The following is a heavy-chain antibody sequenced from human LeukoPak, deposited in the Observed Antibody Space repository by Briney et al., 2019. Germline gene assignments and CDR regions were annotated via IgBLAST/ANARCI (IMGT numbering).Heavy chain of an antibody. CDR2: IRGSGDRT. D-gene: IGHD6-13*01. J-gene: IGHJ6*03. CDR3: ARAIAAAGRGYYYYYYMDV. V-gene: IGHV3-23*01. Sequence: GGTLRLSCAASGFPFRTFDMSWARQVPGKGLDWVSVIRGSGDRTDYADSVKGRFTISRDNSKNTLYLQMNSLRAEDTAVYYCARAIAAAGRGYYYYYYMDVWGKGTTVTISS. CDR1: GFPFRTFD.